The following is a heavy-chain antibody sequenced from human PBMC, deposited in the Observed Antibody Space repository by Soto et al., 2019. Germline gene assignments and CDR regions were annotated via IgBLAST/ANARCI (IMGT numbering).Heavy chain of an antibody. Sequence: SETLSLTCTVSGGSIISYYWSWIRQPPGKGLEWIGYIYYSGSTNYNPSLKSRVTISVDTSKNQFSLKLSSVTAADTAVYYCARHETYDFGMIDDWGQGTLVTVSS. CDR2: IYYSGST. V-gene: IGHV4-59*08. CDR3: ARHETYDFGMIDD. J-gene: IGHJ4*02. CDR1: GGSIISYY. D-gene: IGHD3-3*01.